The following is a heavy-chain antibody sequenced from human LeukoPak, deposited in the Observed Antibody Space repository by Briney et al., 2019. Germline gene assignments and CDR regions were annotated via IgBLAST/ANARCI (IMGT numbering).Heavy chain of an antibody. Sequence: SETLSLTCTVSGGSISSYYWSWIRQPAGKGLKWIGRIYTSGSTNYNPSLKSRVTMSVDTSKNQFSLKLSSVTAADTAVYYCARDPYGKHAFDIWGQGTMVTVSS. V-gene: IGHV4-4*07. CDR3: ARDPYGKHAFDI. J-gene: IGHJ3*02. CDR2: IYTSGST. CDR1: GGSISSYY. D-gene: IGHD1-14*01.